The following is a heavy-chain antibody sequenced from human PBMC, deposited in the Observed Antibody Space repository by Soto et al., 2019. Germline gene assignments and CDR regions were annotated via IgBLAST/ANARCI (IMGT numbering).Heavy chain of an antibody. D-gene: IGHD6-13*01. J-gene: IGHJ4*02. CDR3: ARDLAAGDY. CDR1: GYTFINYY. Sequence: QVQLVQSGAEVKKPGASVKLSCKTSGYTFINYYIHWVRQAPGQGLEWMGIFNPTSGSTNYAQKFQGRVTLTMDTSTRTVYMELSSLRFDDTAVYYCARDLAAGDYWGQGTLVTVSS. V-gene: IGHV1-46*01. CDR2: FNPTSGST.